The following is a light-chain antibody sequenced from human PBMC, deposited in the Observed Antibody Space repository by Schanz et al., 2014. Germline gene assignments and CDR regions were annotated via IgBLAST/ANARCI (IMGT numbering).Light chain of an antibody. CDR3: CSYAGDSTLR. CDR2: EGS. CDR1: SSDVGNYNL. Sequence: QSALTQPASVSGSPGESITISCTGTSSDVGNYNLVSWYQQDAGKAPKLIIYEGSKRPSGASHRISGSKSGSTASLRISELQAAEEADYYCCSYAGDSTLRFGGATKVT. J-gene: IGLJ3*02. V-gene: IGLV2-23*01.